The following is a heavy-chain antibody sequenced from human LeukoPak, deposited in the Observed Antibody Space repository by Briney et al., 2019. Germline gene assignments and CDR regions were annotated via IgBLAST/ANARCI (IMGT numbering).Heavy chain of an antibody. CDR2: IFYSGNT. Sequence: ASETLSLTCTVSGGSISSSTYYWGWIRQPPGKGLEWIGSIFYSGNTYYNPSLKSRVTISVDTSKSQFSLKLSSVTAADTAVYYCARGPSKRLDYWGQGTLVTVSS. CDR3: ARGPSKRLDY. J-gene: IGHJ4*02. V-gene: IGHV4-39*07. D-gene: IGHD6-6*01. CDR1: GGSISSSTYY.